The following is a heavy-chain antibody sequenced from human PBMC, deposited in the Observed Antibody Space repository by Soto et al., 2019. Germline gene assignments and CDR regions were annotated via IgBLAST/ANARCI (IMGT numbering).Heavy chain of an antibody. D-gene: IGHD3-22*01. J-gene: IGHJ4*02. V-gene: IGHV4-30-4*08. CDR2: IHYSGSI. Sequence: KTSETLSLTCTVSGGSISYEYYHWTWIRQSPGKGLEWIGYIHYSGSIIYNPSLKSRVTISVDTSKDQFSLKLSSVTAADTAVYYCARAAYYYDSSGMDYWGQGTLVTVSS. CDR1: GGSISYEYYH. CDR3: ARAAYYYDSSGMDY.